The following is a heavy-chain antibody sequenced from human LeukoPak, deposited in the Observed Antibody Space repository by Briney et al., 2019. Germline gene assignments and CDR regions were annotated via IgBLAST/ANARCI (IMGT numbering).Heavy chain of an antibody. CDR2: ISDDGSYK. J-gene: IGHJ4*02. D-gene: IGHD6-13*01. CDR1: GFTLRNYG. Sequence: PGRSLRLSCAASGFTLRNYGMHCVRQAPGKGLEWVAVISDDGSYKNYADSVKGRFTISRDNSNNTLYLQMNSLRAEDTAVYYCAKDRDTTSSGTFDYWGQGTLVTVSS. V-gene: IGHV3-30*18. CDR3: AKDRDTTSSGTFDY.